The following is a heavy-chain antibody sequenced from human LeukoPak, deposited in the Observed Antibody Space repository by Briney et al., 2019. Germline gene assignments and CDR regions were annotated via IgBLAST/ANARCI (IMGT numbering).Heavy chain of an antibody. CDR3: ARGVGGTTMAYGVTLDY. J-gene: IGHJ4*02. V-gene: IGHV1-69*02. CDR1: GGTFSSYT. CDR2: IIPILGIA. D-gene: IGHD1-1*01. Sequence: SVKVSCKASGGTFSSYTISWVRQAPGQGLEWMGRIIPILGIASYAQKFQGRVTITADKSTSTVYMELSSLGSEDTAVYYCARGVGGTTMAYGVTLDYWGQGTLVTVSS.